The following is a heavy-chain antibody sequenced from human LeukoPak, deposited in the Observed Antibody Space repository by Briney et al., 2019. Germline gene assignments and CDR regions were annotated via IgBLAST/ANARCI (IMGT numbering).Heavy chain of an antibody. CDR2: ISSSGSTI. Sequence: GGSLRLSCAASGFTFSNYYMNWVRQAPGKGLEWVSYISSSGSTIYYADSVKGRFTISRDNAKNSLYLQMNSLRAEDTAVYYCAELGITMIGGVWGKGTTVTISS. CDR3: AELGITMIGGV. V-gene: IGHV3-48*03. J-gene: IGHJ6*04. CDR1: GFTFSNYY. D-gene: IGHD3-10*02.